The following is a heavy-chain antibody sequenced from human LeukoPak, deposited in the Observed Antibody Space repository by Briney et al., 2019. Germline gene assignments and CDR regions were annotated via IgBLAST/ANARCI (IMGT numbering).Heavy chain of an antibody. CDR1: GFTFPTYA. CDR2: IKQDGSEK. J-gene: IGHJ6*03. V-gene: IGHV3-7*01. D-gene: IGHD5/OR15-5a*01. CDR3: ARDRLPTYYYYYMDV. Sequence: GGSLRLSCAASGFTFPTYAMKWVRQAPGKGLEWVANIKQDGSEKYYVDSVKGRFTISRDNAKNPLYLQMNSLRAEDTAVYYCARDRLPTYYYYYMDVWGKGTTVTVSS.